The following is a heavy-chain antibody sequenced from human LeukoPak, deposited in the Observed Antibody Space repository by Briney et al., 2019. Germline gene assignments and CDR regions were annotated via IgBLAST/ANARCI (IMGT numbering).Heavy chain of an antibody. V-gene: IGHV4-39*07. CDR2: IYYSGST. Sequence: PSETLSLTCTVSGGSISSSSYYWGWIRQPPGKGLEWIGSIYYSGSTYYNPSLKSRVTISVDTSKNQFSLKLSSVTAADTAVYYCARDFLAARPNWFDPWGQGTLVTVSS. D-gene: IGHD6-6*01. CDR3: ARDFLAARPNWFDP. CDR1: GGSISSSSYY. J-gene: IGHJ5*02.